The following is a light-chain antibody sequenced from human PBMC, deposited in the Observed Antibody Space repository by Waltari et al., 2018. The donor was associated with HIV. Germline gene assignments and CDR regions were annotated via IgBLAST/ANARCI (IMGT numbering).Light chain of an antibody. Sequence: QAVLTQPPSVSAAPGQKVSISCSGNSFNIGSNYVSWYQQLPGRAPKLLIYNTNERPPGIPDRFPGSVSDTSATLGITGLQTGDEADYYCGTWDNSLRAGVFGGGTKLTVL. CDR2: NTN. J-gene: IGLJ2*01. CDR3: GTWDNSLRAGV. CDR1: SFNIGSNY. V-gene: IGLV1-51*01.